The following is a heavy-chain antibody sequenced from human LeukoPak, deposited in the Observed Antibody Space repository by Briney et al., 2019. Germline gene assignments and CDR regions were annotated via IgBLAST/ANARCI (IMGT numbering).Heavy chain of an antibody. CDR2: IIPIFGTA. CDR3: ASLVRGAFDI. D-gene: IGHD6-13*01. Sequence: SVKVSCKAPGGTFNSYAISWVRQAPGQGLEWMGRIIPIFGTANYAQKFQGRVTITTDESTSTAYMELSSLRSEDTAVYYCASLVRGAFDIWGQGTMVTVSS. J-gene: IGHJ3*02. CDR1: GGTFNSYA. V-gene: IGHV1-69*05.